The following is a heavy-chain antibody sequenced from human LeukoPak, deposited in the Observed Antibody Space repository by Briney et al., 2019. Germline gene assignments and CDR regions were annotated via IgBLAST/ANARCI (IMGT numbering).Heavy chain of an antibody. V-gene: IGHV4-39*07. J-gene: IGHJ4*02. Sequence: SETLSLTCTVSGGSISSSSYYWGWIRQPPGKGLEWIGSIYYSGSTYYNPSLKSRVTISVDTSKNQFSLKLSSVTAADTAVYYCARGYIVVVPAAIDYWGQETLVTVSS. D-gene: IGHD2-2*02. CDR3: ARGYIVVVPAAIDY. CDR1: GGSISSSSYY. CDR2: IYYSGST.